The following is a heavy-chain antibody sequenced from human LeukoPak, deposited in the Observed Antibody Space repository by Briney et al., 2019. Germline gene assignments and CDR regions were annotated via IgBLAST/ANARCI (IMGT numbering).Heavy chain of an antibody. D-gene: IGHD6-13*01. CDR3: AKAAAAGTHDAFDI. J-gene: IGHJ3*02. CDR1: GFTFSSTW. Sequence: QSGGSLRLSCAASGFTFSSTWMHWFRQAPGKGPVWVSRIHSDGSSTIYADSVKGRFTISRDNSKNTLYLQMNSLRAEDTAVYYCAKAAAAGTHDAFDIWGQGTMVTVSS. CDR2: IHSDGSST. V-gene: IGHV3-74*01.